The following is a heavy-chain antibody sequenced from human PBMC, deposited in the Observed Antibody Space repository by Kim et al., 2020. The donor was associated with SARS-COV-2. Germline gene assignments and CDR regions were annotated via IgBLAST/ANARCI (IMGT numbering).Heavy chain of an antibody. J-gene: IGHJ5*02. V-gene: IGHV7-4-1*02. CDR1: GYTFTSYA. Sequence: ASVKVSCKASGYTFTSYAMNWVRQAPGQGLEWMGWINTHTGNPTYAQGFTGRFVFSLDTSVSTAYLQISSLKAEDTAVYYYARDVPLYSSSSDWFDPWGQGTLVTVAS. CDR3: ARDVPLYSSSSDWFDP. CDR2: INTHTGNP. D-gene: IGHD6-13*01.